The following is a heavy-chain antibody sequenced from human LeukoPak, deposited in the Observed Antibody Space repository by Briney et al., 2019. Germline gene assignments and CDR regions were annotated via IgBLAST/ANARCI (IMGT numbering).Heavy chain of an antibody. D-gene: IGHD2-15*01. Sequence: ASVKASCKASGYTFTGYHMHWVRQAPGQGLEWMGWINPNSGATNYAQRFQGRVTMTRDTSISTAYMELSRLRSDDTAVYYCARARYKGREVVDLFDYWGQGTLVTVSS. V-gene: IGHV1-2*02. J-gene: IGHJ4*02. CDR2: INPNSGAT. CDR1: GYTFTGYH. CDR3: ARARYKGREVVDLFDY.